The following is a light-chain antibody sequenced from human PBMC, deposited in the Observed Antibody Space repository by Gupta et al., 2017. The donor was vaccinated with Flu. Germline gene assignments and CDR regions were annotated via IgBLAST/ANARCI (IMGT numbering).Light chain of an antibody. V-gene: IGKV2-30*01. CDR1: HSLLYSDGTTY. J-gene: IGKJ5*01. CDR3: MQGKHWPLT. Sequence: VVLTQSPLSLPVTLGQPASTSCRSSHSLLYSDGTTYLNWFQQRPGQSPRRLIYKVSKRDSGVPDRFSGSGLGTAFTLEITRVEAEDVGVYYCMQGKHWPLTFGQGTRLEIK. CDR2: KVS.